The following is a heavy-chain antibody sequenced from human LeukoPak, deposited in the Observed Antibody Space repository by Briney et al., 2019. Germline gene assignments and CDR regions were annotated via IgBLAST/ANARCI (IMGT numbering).Heavy chain of an antibody. Sequence: GASVKVSCKASGYTFTSYYRHWVRQAAGQGLEGMGIINPSGGSTSYAQKFQGRVTMTRDTSTSTVYMELSSPRAEDTAVYYCARDTFYSSGVYGLDVWGQGTTVTVSS. V-gene: IGHV1-46*01. CDR3: ARDTFYSSGVYGLDV. D-gene: IGHD3-22*01. CDR2: INPSGGST. J-gene: IGHJ6*02. CDR1: GYTFTSYY.